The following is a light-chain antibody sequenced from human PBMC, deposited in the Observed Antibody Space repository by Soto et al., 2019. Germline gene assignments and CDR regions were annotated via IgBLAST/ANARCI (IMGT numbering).Light chain of an antibody. Sequence: EIVLTQSPATLSLSPGERATLSCRASQSVSIDLAWYQQKPGQAPRLLIYGASTRATDIPATFTGSGSGTEFTLTISSLQSEDIAVYYCQQYNKWPQTFGQGTKVDIK. CDR3: QQYNKWPQT. CDR1: QSVSID. J-gene: IGKJ1*01. CDR2: GAS. V-gene: IGKV3-15*01.